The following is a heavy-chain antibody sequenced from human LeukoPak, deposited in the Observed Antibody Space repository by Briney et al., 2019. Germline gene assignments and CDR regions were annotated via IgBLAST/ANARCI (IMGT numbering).Heavy chain of an antibody. CDR2: ISYDGSNK. D-gene: IGHD6-19*01. J-gene: IGHJ4*02. Sequence: GGSLRLSCAASGFTFSSYGMHWVRQAPGKGLGWGAVISYDGSNKYYADSVKGRFTISRDNSKNTLYLQMNSLRAEDTAVYYCAKDSGYSSGWYFGYWGQGTLVTVSS. V-gene: IGHV3-30*18. CDR3: AKDSGYSSGWYFGY. CDR1: GFTFSSYG.